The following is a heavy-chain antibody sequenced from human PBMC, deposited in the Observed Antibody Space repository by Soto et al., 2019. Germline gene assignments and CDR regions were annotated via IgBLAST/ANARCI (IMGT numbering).Heavy chain of an antibody. Sequence: GASVKVSCKASGYTFTSYDINWVRQATGQGLEWMGWMNPNSGNTNYAQKFQGRVTITTDTSTSTAYMELSSLRSEDTAVYYCARDNSGVVPAAIWFDPWGQGTLVTVSS. CDR2: MNPNSGNT. V-gene: IGHV1-8*01. J-gene: IGHJ5*02. CDR1: GYTFTSYD. D-gene: IGHD2-2*01. CDR3: ARDNSGVVPAAIWFDP.